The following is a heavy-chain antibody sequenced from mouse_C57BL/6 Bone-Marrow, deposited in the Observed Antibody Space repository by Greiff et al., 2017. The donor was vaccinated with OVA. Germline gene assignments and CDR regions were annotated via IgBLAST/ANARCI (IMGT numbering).Heavy chain of an antibody. J-gene: IGHJ4*01. Sequence: QVQLQQSGAELARPGASVKLSCKASGYTFTSYGISWVKQRTGQGLEWIGEIYPRSGNTYYNEKFKGKATLTADKSSSTAYMELRSLTSEDSAVYVCARVRGYYGNVYYAMDYWGQGTSVTVSS. CDR1: GYTFTSYG. CDR3: ARVRGYYGNVYYAMDY. CDR2: IYPRSGNT. D-gene: IGHD2-1*01. V-gene: IGHV1-81*01.